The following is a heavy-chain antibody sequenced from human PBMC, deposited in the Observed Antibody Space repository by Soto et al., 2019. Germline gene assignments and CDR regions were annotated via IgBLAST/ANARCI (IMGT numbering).Heavy chain of an antibody. V-gene: IGHV3-30*04. CDR2: ISYDRSNK. J-gene: IGHJ4*02. CDR1: GFTFSSYA. CDR3: ARGEIAVAVSYYFDY. Sequence: GGSLRLSCAASGFTFSSYAMHWVRQAPGKGLEWVAVISYDRSNKYYADSVKGRFTISRDNSKNTLYLQMNSLRAEDTAVYYCARGEIAVAVSYYFDYWGQGTLVTVSS. D-gene: IGHD6-19*01.